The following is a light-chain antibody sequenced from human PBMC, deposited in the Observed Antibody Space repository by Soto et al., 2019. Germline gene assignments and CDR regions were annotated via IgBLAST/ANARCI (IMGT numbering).Light chain of an antibody. J-gene: IGKJ1*01. CDR2: DAS. V-gene: IGKV3-20*01. CDR1: QSVSSGY. Sequence: EVVLTQAAVTLSLSPGERANLSCRSSQSVSSGYLALYQQKAGQAPRLLIYDASSRATGIPDRFSGSGSGTDFTLTIVRLEPEDFAVYYCQQYGTSLRPFGRGTKVDIK. CDR3: QQYGTSLRP.